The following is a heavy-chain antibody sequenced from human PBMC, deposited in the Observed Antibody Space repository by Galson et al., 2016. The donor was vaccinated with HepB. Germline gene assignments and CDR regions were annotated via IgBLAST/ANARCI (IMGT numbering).Heavy chain of an antibody. Sequence: SLRLSCAASGFTFSRYATTWVRQAPGKGLEWVSGLSGSGAHTYYADSVKGRFTISRDNSKNTLYLQMNSLRAEDTAVYYCAKDYVGGSYLLTQFDYWGQGTLVTVSS. J-gene: IGHJ4*02. V-gene: IGHV3-23*01. CDR3: AKDYVGGSYLLTQFDY. CDR2: LSGSGAHT. CDR1: GFTFSRYA. D-gene: IGHD3-16*02.